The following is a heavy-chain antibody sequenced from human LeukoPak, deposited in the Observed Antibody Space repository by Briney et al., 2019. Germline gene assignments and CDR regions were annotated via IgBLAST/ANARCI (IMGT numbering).Heavy chain of an antibody. J-gene: IGHJ4*02. CDR2: IWYDGSNK. V-gene: IGHV3-33*06. D-gene: IGHD6-19*01. CDR3: AKGRRYSSGWYHFDY. Sequence: PGGSLRLSCAASGFTFSSYGMHWVRQAPGKGPEWVAVIWYDGSNKYYADSVKGRFTISRDNSKNTLYLQMNSLRAEDTAVYYCAKGRRYSSGWYHFDYWGQGTLVTVSS. CDR1: GFTFSSYG.